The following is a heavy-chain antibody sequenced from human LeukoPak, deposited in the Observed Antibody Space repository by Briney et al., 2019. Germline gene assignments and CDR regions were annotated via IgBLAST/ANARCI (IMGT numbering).Heavy chain of an antibody. Sequence: SETLSLTCTVSGGSISSSSYYWGWIRQPPGKGLEWIGSIYYSGSTYYNPSLKSRVTISVDTSKNQFSLKLSSVTAADTAVYYCARHVANPGPNYDFWSGYSTAYYYYYYMDVWGKGTTVTVSS. D-gene: IGHD3-3*01. CDR1: GGSISSSSYY. CDR3: ARHVANPGPNYDFWSGYSTAYYYYYYMDV. J-gene: IGHJ6*03. CDR2: IYYSGST. V-gene: IGHV4-39*01.